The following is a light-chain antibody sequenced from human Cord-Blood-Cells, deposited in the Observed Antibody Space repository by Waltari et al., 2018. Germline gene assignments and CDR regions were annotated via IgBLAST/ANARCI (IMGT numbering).Light chain of an antibody. J-gene: IGKJ2*03. CDR2: KAS. CDR1: QSISSV. V-gene: IGKV1-5*03. CDR3: QQYNSYSS. Sequence: DIQITQSPSTLSASVGDRVTITCRASQSISSVLAWYQQKPGKAPKLLIYKASSLESGVPSRFSGSGSGTEFTLTISSLQPDDFATYYCQQYNSYSSFGQGTKLEIK.